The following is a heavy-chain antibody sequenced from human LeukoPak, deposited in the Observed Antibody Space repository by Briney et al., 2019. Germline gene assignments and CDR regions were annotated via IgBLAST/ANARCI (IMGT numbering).Heavy chain of an antibody. V-gene: IGHV1-3*01. CDR1: GYTFSDYT. CDR3: ARTWSTVTAEYFQL. Sequence: ASVKVSCKASGYTFSDYTIHWVRQAPGQRLEWMGWINAGNGNTKYSQKFQGRVTITRDTSATTVYMELSSLTSEDTAVYFCARTWSTVTAEYFQLWGQGTLVTVSS. D-gene: IGHD4-17*01. CDR2: INAGNGNT. J-gene: IGHJ1*01.